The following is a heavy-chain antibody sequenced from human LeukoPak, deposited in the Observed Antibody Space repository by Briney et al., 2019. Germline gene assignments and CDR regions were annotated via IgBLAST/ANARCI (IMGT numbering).Heavy chain of an antibody. D-gene: IGHD3-3*01. CDR1: GGSISSSSYY. Sequence: NTSETLSLTCTVSGGSISSSSYYWGWIRQPPGKGLEWIGSIYYSGSTYYNPSLKSRVTISVDTSKNQFSLKLSSVTAADTAVYYCARDLLAEDYYYYYMDVWGKGTTVTVSS. CDR2: IYYSGST. CDR3: ARDLLAEDYYYYYMDV. J-gene: IGHJ6*03. V-gene: IGHV4-39*07.